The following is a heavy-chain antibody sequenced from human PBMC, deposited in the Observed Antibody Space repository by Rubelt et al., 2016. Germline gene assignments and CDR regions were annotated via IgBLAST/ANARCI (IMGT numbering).Heavy chain of an antibody. J-gene: IGHJ4*02. CDR3: ASVLAGGTRRFDY. D-gene: IGHD1-26*01. V-gene: IGHV3-74*01. CDR1: GFTFRRYW. Sequence: CGGNLVQPGGSLRLSCAASGFTFRRYWMHWVSQAPGKGLVWVSRINEVGSNTNYADSVEGRCTISRENAKNTLYLQMNSLRAEETAVYYCASVLAGGTRRFDYWGQGPLDTVSS. CDR2: INEVGSNT.